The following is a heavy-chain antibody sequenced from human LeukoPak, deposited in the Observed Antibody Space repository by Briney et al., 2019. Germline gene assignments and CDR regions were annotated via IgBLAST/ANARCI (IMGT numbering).Heavy chain of an antibody. CDR3: AKVSVAGKYYFDY. CDR1: GFTVSSNS. CDR2: IYSDNT. J-gene: IGHJ4*02. D-gene: IGHD6-19*01. Sequence: GGSLRLSCTVSGFTVSSNSMSWVRQAPGKGLEWVSFIYSDNTHYSDSVKGRFTISRDNSKNTLYLQMNSLRAEDTALYYCAKVSVAGKYYFDYWGQGTLVTVSS. V-gene: IGHV3-53*05.